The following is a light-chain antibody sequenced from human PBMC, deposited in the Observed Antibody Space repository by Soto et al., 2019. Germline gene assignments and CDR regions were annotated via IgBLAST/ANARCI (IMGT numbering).Light chain of an antibody. Sequence: DIQMTQSPSTLSASIGDTVTLTCRASQSLTGRLAWYQQKPGRPPQLLIYDVSILESGVPSRFSGGESGADFTLTISSLRADDFASFYCQQYKVYPYTFGQGTRL. CDR3: QQYKVYPYT. J-gene: IGKJ2*01. CDR2: DVS. V-gene: IGKV1-5*01. CDR1: QSLTGR.